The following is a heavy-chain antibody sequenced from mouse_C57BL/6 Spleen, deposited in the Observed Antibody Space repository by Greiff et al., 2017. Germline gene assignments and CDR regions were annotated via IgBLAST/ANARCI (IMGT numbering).Heavy chain of an antibody. Sequence: VQLQQPGAELVKPGASVKLSCKASGYTFTSYWMHWVKQRPGRGLEWIGRIDPNSGGTKYNEKFKSKATLTVDKPSSTAYMQLSSLTSEDSAVYYCARVPRDYYGSRKDYAMDYWSQGTSGTVSS. CDR3: ARVPRDYYGSRKDYAMDY. D-gene: IGHD1-1*01. J-gene: IGHJ4*01. CDR2: IDPNSGGT. CDR1: GYTFTSYW. V-gene: IGHV1-72*01.